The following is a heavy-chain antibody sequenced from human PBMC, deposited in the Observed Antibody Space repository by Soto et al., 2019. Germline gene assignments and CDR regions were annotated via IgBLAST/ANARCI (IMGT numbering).Heavy chain of an antibody. J-gene: IGHJ2*01. V-gene: IGHV4-31*03. Sequence: QVQLQESGPGLVKPSQTLSLTCTVSGGSISSGGYYWSWIRQHPGKGLEWIGYIYYSGSTYYNPSLKSRVTISVDTSKNQFSLKLSSVTAADTAVYYCARSRDSSGYRHWYFDLWGRGTLVTVSS. D-gene: IGHD3-22*01. CDR2: IYYSGST. CDR1: GGSISSGGYY. CDR3: ARSRDSSGYRHWYFDL.